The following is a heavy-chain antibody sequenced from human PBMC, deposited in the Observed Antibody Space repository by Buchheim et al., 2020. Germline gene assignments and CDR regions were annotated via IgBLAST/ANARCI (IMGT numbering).Heavy chain of an antibody. CDR2: ISYDGSNK. CDR1: GFTFSSYA. D-gene: IGHD6-13*01. CDR3: ARALSGSPLVLSDY. V-gene: IGHV3-30-3*01. Sequence: QVQLVESGGGVVQPGRSLRLSCAASGFTFSSYAMHWVRQAPGKGLEWVAVISYDGSNKYYADSVKGRFTISRDNSKNTLYLQMNSLRAEDTAVYYCARALSGSPLVLSDYWGQGT. J-gene: IGHJ4*02.